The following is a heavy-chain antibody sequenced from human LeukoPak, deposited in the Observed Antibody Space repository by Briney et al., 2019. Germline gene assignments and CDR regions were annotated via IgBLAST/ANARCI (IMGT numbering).Heavy chain of an antibody. CDR3: TRVTSRYYDFWSGYQWFDP. CDR1: GFTFGDYA. D-gene: IGHD3-3*01. V-gene: IGHV3-49*05. CDR2: IRSKAYGGTT. J-gene: IGHJ5*02. Sequence: KPGGSLRLSCTASGFTFGDYAMSWFRQAPGKGLEWVGFIRSKAYGGTTEYAASVKGRFTISRDDSKSIAYLQMNSLKTEDTAVYYCTRVTSRYYDFWSGYQWFDPWGQGSPVTVSS.